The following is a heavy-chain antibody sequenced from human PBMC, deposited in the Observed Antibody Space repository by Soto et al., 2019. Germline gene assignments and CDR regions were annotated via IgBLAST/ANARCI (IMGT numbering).Heavy chain of an antibody. CDR3: ARGRHTSYFDP. V-gene: IGHV6-1*01. J-gene: IGHJ5*02. D-gene: IGHD3-16*01. CDR1: GDSVSSNNEA. Sequence: SQTLSLTWAISGDSVSSNNEAWNWNRQSPSRGLEWLGRTYYRSKWRTDFAVSVKGRLTITPDTSENQFSLQLTSVTPEDTAVYYCARGRHTSYFDPWGQGILVTVSS. CDR2: TYYRSKWRT.